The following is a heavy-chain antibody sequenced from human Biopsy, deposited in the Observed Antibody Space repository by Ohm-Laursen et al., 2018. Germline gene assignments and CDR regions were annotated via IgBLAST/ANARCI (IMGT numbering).Heavy chain of an antibody. Sequence: GTLSLTCTASGDSISFPYWGWFRQPPGKGLEYIGSTHDTGTTDYSPSLRTRVSLSVDTSTKVFSLILSSVTAADTAVYYCAAGATWLVHYWGQGTLVTVSS. D-gene: IGHD6-19*01. V-gene: IGHV4-59*11. CDR3: AAGATWLVHY. CDR1: GDSISFPY. CDR2: THDTGTT. J-gene: IGHJ4*02.